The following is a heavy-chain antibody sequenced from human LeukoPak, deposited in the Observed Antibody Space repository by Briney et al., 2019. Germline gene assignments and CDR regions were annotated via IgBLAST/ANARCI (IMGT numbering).Heavy chain of an antibody. CDR3: ARDRSWAASGTTSAFDI. D-gene: IGHD3-10*01. V-gene: IGHV4-4*07. CDR2: IYTSGST. J-gene: IGHJ3*02. Sequence: SETLSLTCTVSGGSISSYYWSWTRQPAGKGLEWIGRIYTSGSTNYNPSLKSRVTMSVDTSKNQFSLKLSSVTAADTAVYYCARDRSWAASGTTSAFDIWGQGTMVTVSS. CDR1: GGSISSYY.